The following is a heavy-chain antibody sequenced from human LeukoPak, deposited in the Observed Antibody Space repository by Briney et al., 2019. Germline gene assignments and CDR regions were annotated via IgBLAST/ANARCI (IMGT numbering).Heavy chain of an antibody. J-gene: IGHJ5*02. CDR1: GFPLSSYA. Sequence: PGGSLRLSCAASGFPLSSYAMSWVRQVPGKGLEWVSATSSSDDGTYHADSVRGRFTISRDNAKNSLYLQMNSLRAEDTAVYYCAKTYGDSDGWFDPWGQGTLVTVSS. CDR2: TSSSDDGT. V-gene: IGHV3-23*01. CDR3: AKTYGDSDGWFDP. D-gene: IGHD4-17*01.